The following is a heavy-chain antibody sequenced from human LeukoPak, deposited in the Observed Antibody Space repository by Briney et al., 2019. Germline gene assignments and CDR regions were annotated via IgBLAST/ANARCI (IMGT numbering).Heavy chain of an antibody. CDR1: GGSISSYY. J-gene: IGHJ4*02. Sequence: SETLSLTCTVSGGSISSYYWSWIRQPPGKRLEWIAYIYYTGSTNSNPSLKSRVTISIDTSKNQFSLKMTSVTAADTAVYYCATLGGPIEYWGQGTLVTVSS. CDR3: ATLGGPIEY. V-gene: IGHV4-59*01. CDR2: IYYTGST. D-gene: IGHD3-16*01.